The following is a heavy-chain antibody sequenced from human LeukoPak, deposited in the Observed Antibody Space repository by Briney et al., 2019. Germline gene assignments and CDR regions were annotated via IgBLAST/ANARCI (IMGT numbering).Heavy chain of an antibody. V-gene: IGHV4-4*07. CDR1: GGSISSYH. J-gene: IGHJ6*03. CDR3: ARDKTQGYYYYNYVDV. CDR2: IYTIAST. Sequence: PSETLSLTCTVSGGSISSYHWSWIRQPAGKGLEWIGHIYTIASTYYNPSLKSRVTMSVDTSKNQFSLKLSSVTAADTAMYYCARDKTQGYYYYNYVDVWGKGTTVTVSS.